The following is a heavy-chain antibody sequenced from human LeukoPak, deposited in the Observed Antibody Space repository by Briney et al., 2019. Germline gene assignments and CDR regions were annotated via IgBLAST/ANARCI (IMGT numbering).Heavy chain of an antibody. J-gene: IGHJ3*02. D-gene: IGHD3-22*01. CDR1: GGSINSHF. CDR3: ARLLDNDSSGYPDTFDM. CDR2: IYYSGST. Sequence: PSETLSLTCTVSGGSINSHFWSWIRQPPGKGLEWIGYIYYSGSTKYNPSLQSRVTISVDTSESNFSLKLTSVTAADMAVYYCARLLDNDSSGYPDTFDMWGQGTVVIVSS. V-gene: IGHV4-59*11.